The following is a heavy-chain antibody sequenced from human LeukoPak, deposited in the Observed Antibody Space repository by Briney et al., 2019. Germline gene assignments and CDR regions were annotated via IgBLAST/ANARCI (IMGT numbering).Heavy chain of an antibody. CDR2: INHSRST. CDR1: GGSFSGYY. V-gene: IGHV4-34*01. D-gene: IGHD6-19*01. J-gene: IGHJ4*02. CDR3: AREVYSSGWYDY. Sequence: SETLSLTCAVYGGSFSGYYWSWIRQPPGKGLEWIGEINHSRSTNYNPSLKSRVTISVDTSKNQFSLKLSSVTAADTAVYYCAREVYSSGWYDYWGQGTLVTVSS.